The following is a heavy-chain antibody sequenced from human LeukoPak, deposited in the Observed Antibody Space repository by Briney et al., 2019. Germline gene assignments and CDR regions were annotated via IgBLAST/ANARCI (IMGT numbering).Heavy chain of an antibody. CDR1: GYTFTSYY. CDR3: ARGGLSAGDILTGYSADY. CDR2: INPSGGST. J-gene: IGHJ4*02. Sequence: GASVKVSCKASGYTFTSYYMHWVRQAPGQGLEWMGIINPSGGSTSYAQKFQGRVTMTRDTSTSTVYMELSSLRSEDTAVYYCARGGLSAGDILTGYSADYWGQGTLVTVSS. V-gene: IGHV1-46*01. D-gene: IGHD3-9*01.